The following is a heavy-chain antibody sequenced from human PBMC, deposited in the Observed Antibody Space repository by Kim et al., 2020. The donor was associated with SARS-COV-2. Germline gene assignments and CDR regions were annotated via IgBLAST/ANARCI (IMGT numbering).Heavy chain of an antibody. CDR2: ISRGGDST. Sequence: GGSLRLSCAASGFTFSTYAMSWVRQAPGRGLEWVSAISRGGDSTYYADSVKGRFTISRDISKNTLYLQMNSLRTEDTAVYYCAKDGHSSSWYDIDYWGQGTLVTVSS. CDR1: GFTFSTYA. D-gene: IGHD6-13*01. CDR3: AKDGHSSSWYDIDY. V-gene: IGHV3-23*01. J-gene: IGHJ4*02.